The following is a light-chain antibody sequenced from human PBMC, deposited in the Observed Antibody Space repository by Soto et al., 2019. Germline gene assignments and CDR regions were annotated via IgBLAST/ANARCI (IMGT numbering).Light chain of an antibody. V-gene: IGLV4-69*01. CDR2: LNSDGSH. CDR3: QTWGTGIV. J-gene: IGLJ2*01. CDR1: SGHTTYA. Sequence: QAVLTQSTSASASLGSSVKLTCTLSSGHTTYAIAWYQQQPKKGPRYLIKLNSDGSHTKGDGIPDRFSGSSSGAERYLSISSLQSEDEADYYCQTWGTGIVFGGGTQLTVL.